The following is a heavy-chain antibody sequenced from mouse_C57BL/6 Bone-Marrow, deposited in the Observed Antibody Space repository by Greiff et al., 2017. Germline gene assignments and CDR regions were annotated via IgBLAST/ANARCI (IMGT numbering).Heavy chain of an antibody. CDR1: GYTFTSYW. CDR3: ARGRYYYGSSRYYFDY. V-gene: IGHV1-64*01. Sequence: QVQLQQPGAELVKPGASVKLSCKASGYTFTSYWMHWVKQRPGQGLEWIGMIHPNSGSTNYNEKFKSKATLTVDKSSSTAYMQLSSLTSEDSAVYYCARGRYYYGSSRYYFDYGGQGTTLTVSA. D-gene: IGHD1-1*01. J-gene: IGHJ2*01. CDR2: IHPNSGST.